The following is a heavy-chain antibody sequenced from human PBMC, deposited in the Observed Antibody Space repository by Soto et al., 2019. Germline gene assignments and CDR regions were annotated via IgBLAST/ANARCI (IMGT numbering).Heavy chain of an antibody. D-gene: IGHD4-17*01. CDR2: FDPEDGET. V-gene: IGHV1-24*01. CDR3: ATGGDYDRYYYYYYMDV. Sequence: ASVKVSCKVSGYTLTELSMHWVRQAPGKGLEWMGGFDPEDGETIYEQKFQGRVTMTEDTSTDTAYMELSSLRSEDTAVYYCATGGDYDRYYYYYYMDVWGKGTTVAVSS. CDR1: GYTLTELS. J-gene: IGHJ6*03.